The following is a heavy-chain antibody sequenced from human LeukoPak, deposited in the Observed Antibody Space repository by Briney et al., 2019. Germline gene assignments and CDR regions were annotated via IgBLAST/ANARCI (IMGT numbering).Heavy chain of an antibody. D-gene: IGHD3-10*01. V-gene: IGHV5-51*01. CDR1: GYSFTGYW. J-gene: IGHJ6*02. CDR3: ARSDQLRWFGDPRRPFYYGMDV. Sequence: GESLKISCKCSGYSFTGYWIGWVRQMPGKGLEWMGIIYPGDSDTRYSPSFQGQGTISADKSISTAYLQWSSLTASDTAMYYCARSDQLRWFGDPRRPFYYGMDVWGQGTTVTVSS. CDR2: IYPGDSDT.